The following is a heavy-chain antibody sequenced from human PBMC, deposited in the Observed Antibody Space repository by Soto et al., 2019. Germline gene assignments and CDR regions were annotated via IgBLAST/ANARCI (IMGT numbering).Heavy chain of an antibody. J-gene: IGHJ6*02. CDR1: GGSISSSSYY. CDR2: IYYSGST. CDR3: ARVKYSSSWTDHYYYYGMDV. Sequence: SETLSLTCTVSGGSISSSSYYWGWIRQPSGKGLEWIGSIYYSGSTYYNPSLKSRVTISVDTSKNQFSLKLSSVTAADTAVYYCARVKYSSSWTDHYYYYGMDVWGQGTTVTVSS. V-gene: IGHV4-39*07. D-gene: IGHD6-13*01.